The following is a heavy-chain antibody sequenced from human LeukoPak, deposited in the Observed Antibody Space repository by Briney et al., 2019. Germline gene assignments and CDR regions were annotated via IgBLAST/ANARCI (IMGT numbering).Heavy chain of an antibody. CDR2: INPNSGGT. CDR3: ARIPNYDILTGCFDY. J-gene: IGHJ4*02. D-gene: IGHD3-9*01. Sequence: ASVKVSCKASAYTFTGYYMHWVRQAPGQGLEWMGRINPNSGGTNYAQKFQGRVTMTRDTSISTAYMELSRLRSDDTAVYYCARIPNYDILTGCFDYWGQGTLVTVSS. V-gene: IGHV1-2*06. CDR1: AYTFTGYY.